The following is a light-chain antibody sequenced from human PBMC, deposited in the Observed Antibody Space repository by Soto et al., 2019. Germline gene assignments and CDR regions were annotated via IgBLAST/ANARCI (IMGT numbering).Light chain of an antibody. CDR3: QQYGSSPPWSIT. Sequence: EIVLTQSPGTLSLSPGERATLSCRASQSVSSSYLAWYQQKPGQAPRLLIYGASSRATGIPDRFSGSGSGTDFTLTISRLEPEDFAVYYCQQYGSSPPWSITFGQGTRLEIK. CDR2: GAS. V-gene: IGKV3-20*01. J-gene: IGKJ5*01. CDR1: QSVSSSY.